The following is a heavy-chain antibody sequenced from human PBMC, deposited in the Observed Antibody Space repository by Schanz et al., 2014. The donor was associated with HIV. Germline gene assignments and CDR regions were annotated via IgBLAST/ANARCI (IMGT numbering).Heavy chain of an antibody. V-gene: IGHV3-23*01. D-gene: IGHD6-13*01. CDR1: AFPFSNHA. J-gene: IGHJ1*01. CDR3: AKDTTAAGRGYFQH. Sequence: EVQLLESGGGLVQPGGSLRLSCAASAFPFSNHAMSWVRQAPGKGLEWVSGISISGETTFYADSVKGRFTISRDNSKNTLYLQMNSLRAEDTAVYYCAKDTTAAGRGYFQHWGQGTLVTVSS. CDR2: ISISGETT.